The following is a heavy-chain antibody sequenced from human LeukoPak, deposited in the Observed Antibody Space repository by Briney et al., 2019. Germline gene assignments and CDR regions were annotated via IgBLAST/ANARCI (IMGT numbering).Heavy chain of an antibody. J-gene: IGHJ3*02. Sequence: SETLSLTCTVSGASISSYFWTWIRQSPGKGLEWIGYISNIGTTNYNPSLKSRVTISGDTSKNQFSLKLSYVTAADTAVYYCTRDKSALDTWGQGTMVTVSS. CDR2: ISNIGTT. CDR3: TRDKSALDT. V-gene: IGHV4-59*01. CDR1: GASISSYF.